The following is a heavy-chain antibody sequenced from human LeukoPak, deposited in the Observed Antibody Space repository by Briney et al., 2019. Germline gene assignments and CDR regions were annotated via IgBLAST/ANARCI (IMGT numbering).Heavy chain of an antibody. Sequence: GGSLRLSCAASGFTFSSYWMSWVRQAPGKGLEWVANIKQDGSEKYYVDSVKGRFTISRDNAKNSLYLQMNSLRAEDTAVYYCARVQGYYYASGSSYYFDCWGQGTLVTVSS. V-gene: IGHV3-7*01. CDR3: ARVQGYYYASGSSYYFDC. J-gene: IGHJ4*02. D-gene: IGHD3-10*01. CDR2: IKQDGSEK. CDR1: GFTFSSYW.